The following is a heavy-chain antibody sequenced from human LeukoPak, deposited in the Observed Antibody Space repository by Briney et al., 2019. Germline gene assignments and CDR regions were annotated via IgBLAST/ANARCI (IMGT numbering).Heavy chain of an antibody. D-gene: IGHD6-19*01. CDR2: IYYSGST. Sequence: SETLSLTCTVSGVSISSSSYYWGWIRQPPGKGLGWIGSIYYSGSTYYNPSLQSRDTISADTSKNQFSLKLSSVTAADTAVYYCARHAGRIAVGGRSRDAFYIWGQGTMVTVSS. J-gene: IGHJ3*02. CDR3: ARHAGRIAVGGRSRDAFYI. CDR1: GVSISSSSYY. V-gene: IGHV4-39*01.